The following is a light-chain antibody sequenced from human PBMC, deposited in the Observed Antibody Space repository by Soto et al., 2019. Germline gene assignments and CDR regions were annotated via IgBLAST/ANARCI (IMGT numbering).Light chain of an antibody. CDR3: QQYNNWQT. J-gene: IGKJ2*01. CDR1: QSVSSN. CDR2: GAS. V-gene: IGKV3-15*01. Sequence: EIVMTQSPATLSVFPGERATLSCSASQSVSSNLAWYQQKLGQAPRLLIYGASTRATGIPARFSGSGSGTEFTLTISSLQSEDSAVYYCQQYNNWQTFGQGTKLEIK.